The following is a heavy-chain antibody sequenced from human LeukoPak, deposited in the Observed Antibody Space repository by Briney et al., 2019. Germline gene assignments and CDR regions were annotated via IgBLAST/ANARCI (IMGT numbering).Heavy chain of an antibody. CDR3: ARDIGSSYNWFDP. Sequence: SVKVSCKASGGTFSSYAISWVRQAPGQGLEWMGRIIPIFGTANYAQKFQGRVTITTDESTSTAYMELSSLRSEDTAVYYCARDIGSSYNWFDPWGQGTQVTVSS. V-gene: IGHV1-69*05. CDR1: GGTFSSYA. CDR2: IIPIFGTA. D-gene: IGHD1-26*01. J-gene: IGHJ5*02.